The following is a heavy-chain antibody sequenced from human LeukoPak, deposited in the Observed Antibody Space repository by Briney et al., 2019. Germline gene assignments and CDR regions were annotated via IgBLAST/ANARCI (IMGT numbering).Heavy chain of an antibody. Sequence: GGSLRLSCAASGFTFSSYGMHWVRQAPGKGLEWVAFIRYDGRNKYYADSVKGRFTISRDNSKNTLYLQMNSLRAEDTAVYYCANPAVAQDYWGQGTLVTVSS. V-gene: IGHV3-30*02. CDR2: IRYDGRNK. J-gene: IGHJ4*02. D-gene: IGHD6-19*01. CDR1: GFTFSSYG. CDR3: ANPAVAQDY.